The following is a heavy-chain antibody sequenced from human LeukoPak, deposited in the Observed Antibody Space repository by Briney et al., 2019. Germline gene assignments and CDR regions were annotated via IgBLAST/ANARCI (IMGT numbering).Heavy chain of an antibody. CDR1: GFTFSSYE. CDR3: ARDTGSSSSWYQYYYYYYMDV. CDR2: ISSSGSTI. V-gene: IGHV3-48*03. J-gene: IGHJ6*03. D-gene: IGHD6-13*01. Sequence: PGGSLRLSCAASGFTFSSYEMNWVRQAPGKGLEWVSYISSSGSTIYYADSVKGRFTISRDNAKNSLYLQMNSLRAEDTAVYYCARDTGSSSSWYQYYYYYYMDVWGKGTTVTVSS.